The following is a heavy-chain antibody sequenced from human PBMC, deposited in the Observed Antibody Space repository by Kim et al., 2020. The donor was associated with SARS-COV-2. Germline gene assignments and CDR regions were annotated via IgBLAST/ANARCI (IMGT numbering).Heavy chain of an antibody. Sequence: SETLSLTCTVSGGSISSYYWSWIRQPPGKGLEWIGYIYYSGSTNYNPSLKSRVTISVDTSKNQFSLKLSSVTAADTAVYYCARDSRAAAGMSYYYYYGMDVWGQGTTVTVSS. D-gene: IGHD6-13*01. CDR1: GGSISSYY. CDR3: ARDSRAAAGMSYYYYYGMDV. CDR2: IYYSGST. V-gene: IGHV4-59*13. J-gene: IGHJ6*02.